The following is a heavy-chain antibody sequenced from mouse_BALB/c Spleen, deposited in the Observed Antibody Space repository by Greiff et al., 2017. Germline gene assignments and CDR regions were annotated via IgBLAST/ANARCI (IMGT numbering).Heavy chain of an antibody. CDR2: ISSGGST. D-gene: IGHD2-1*01. V-gene: IGHV5-6-5*01. CDR3: ARGEMGKGAMDY. J-gene: IGHJ4*01. Sequence: EVQLVESGGGLVKPGGSLKLSCAASGFTFSSYAMSWVRQTPEKRLEWVASISSGGSTYYPDSVKGRFTISRDNARNILYLQMSSLRSEDTAMYYCARGEMGKGAMDYWGQGTSVTVSS. CDR1: GFTFSSYA.